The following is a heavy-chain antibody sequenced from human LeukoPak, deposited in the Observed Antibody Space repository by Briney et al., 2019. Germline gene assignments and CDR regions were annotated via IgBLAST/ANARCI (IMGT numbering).Heavy chain of an antibody. J-gene: IGHJ4*02. Sequence: SVKVSCKASGGTFSSYAISWVRQAPGQGLEWMGGIIPIFGTANYAQKFQGRVTITADESTSTAYMELSSLRSEDTAVYYCARGAPSEAYGSGSSVDYWGQGTLVTVSS. V-gene: IGHV1-69*13. CDR1: GGTFSSYA. D-gene: IGHD3-10*01. CDR3: ARGAPSEAYGSGSSVDY. CDR2: IIPIFGTA.